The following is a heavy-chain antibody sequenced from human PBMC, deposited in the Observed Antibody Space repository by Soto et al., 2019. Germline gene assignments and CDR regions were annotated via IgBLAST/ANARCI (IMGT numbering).Heavy chain of an antibody. V-gene: IGHV1-69*12. Sequence: QVQLVQSGAEVKKPGSSVKVSCKASGGTFSSYAISWVRQAPGQGLEWMGGIIPIFGTANYAQKFQGRVTITEDETTSTAYMGLGRLGSEDTAVDYWSRGPGGYSYCPYYYYGMGVRGQGTTVTVSS. CDR2: IIPIFGTA. CDR1: GGTFSSYA. D-gene: IGHD5-18*01. J-gene: IGHJ6*02. CDR3: SRGPGGYSYCPYYYYGMGV.